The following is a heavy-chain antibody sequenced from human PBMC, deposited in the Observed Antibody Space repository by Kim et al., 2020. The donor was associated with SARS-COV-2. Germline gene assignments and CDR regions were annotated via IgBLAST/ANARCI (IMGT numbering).Heavy chain of an antibody. J-gene: IGHJ4*02. CDR3: ARGAGLLWFGEMFDY. CDR1: GYTFTSYA. CDR2: INAGNGNT. Sequence: ASVKVSCKASGYTFTSYAMHWVRQAPGQRLEWIGWINAGNGNTKYSQKFQGRVTITRDTSASTAYMELSSLRSEDTAVYYCARGAGLLWFGEMFDYWGQGTLVTVSS. D-gene: IGHD3-10*01. V-gene: IGHV1-3*01.